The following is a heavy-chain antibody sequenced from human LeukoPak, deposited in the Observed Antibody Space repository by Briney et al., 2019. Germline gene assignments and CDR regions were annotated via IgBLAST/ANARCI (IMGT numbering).Heavy chain of an antibody. V-gene: IGHV3-48*01. Sequence: GSLRLSCAASGFTFSSYAMHWVRQAPEKGLEWISYIGVDSGNTNYADSVKGRFTISGDKAKNSLYLQMNSLRVEDTAVYYCARDYKYAFDNWGQGTLVTVSS. D-gene: IGHD5-24*01. CDR1: GFTFSSYA. J-gene: IGHJ4*02. CDR2: IGVDSGNT. CDR3: ARDYKYAFDN.